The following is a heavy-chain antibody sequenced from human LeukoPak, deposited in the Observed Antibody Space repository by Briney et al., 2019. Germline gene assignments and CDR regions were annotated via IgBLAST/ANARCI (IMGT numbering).Heavy chain of an antibody. J-gene: IGHJ5*02. CDR3: ARLGYDFWSGYSNWFDP. CDR2: IYYSGST. Sequence: SETLSLTCTVSGGSISSSSYYWGWIRQPPGKGLEWIGSIYYSGSTYYNPSLKSRVTISVDTSKNQFSLKLSSVTAADTAVYYCARLGYDFWSGYSNWFDPWGQGTLVTVSS. V-gene: IGHV4-39*01. CDR1: GGSISSSSYY. D-gene: IGHD3-3*01.